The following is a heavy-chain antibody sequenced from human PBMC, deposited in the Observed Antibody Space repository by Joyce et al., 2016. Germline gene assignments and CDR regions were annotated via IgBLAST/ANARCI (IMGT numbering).Heavy chain of an antibody. V-gene: IGHV5-51*01. CDR2: IYPGNFDT. D-gene: IGHD3-10*01. J-gene: IGHJ4*02. CDR1: GYSFTTYW. Sequence: EVQLVQSGAEVKKPGESLKISCKTSGYSFTTYWLGWVRQMPGKGREWMGIIYPGNFDTRYSPSFQGQVTISTDKSISTAYLQWSSLKASDTAIYFCARRAYGSGTYYNFFDSWGQGTLVTVSS. CDR3: ARRAYGSGTYYNFFDS.